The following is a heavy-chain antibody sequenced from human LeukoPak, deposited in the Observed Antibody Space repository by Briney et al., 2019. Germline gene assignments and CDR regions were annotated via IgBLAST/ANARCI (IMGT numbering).Heavy chain of an antibody. CDR3: ARVLLGSWDWFDP. CDR1: KFTFSSYW. J-gene: IGHJ5*02. CDR2: INPDGSTT. V-gene: IGHV3-74*01. Sequence: GGSLRLSCAASKFTFSSYWMHWVRQAPGKGLVWVSRINPDGSTTNYADSVKGRFTISRDNAKNTLYLQMNSLRAEDTAVYYCARVLLGSWDWFDPWGQGTLVTVSS. D-gene: IGHD3-10*01.